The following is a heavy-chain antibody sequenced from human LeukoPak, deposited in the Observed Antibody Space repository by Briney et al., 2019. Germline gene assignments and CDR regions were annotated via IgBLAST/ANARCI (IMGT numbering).Heavy chain of an antibody. CDR1: GYTFPSYY. J-gene: IGHJ4*02. Sequence: GASVKVSCKASGYTFPSYYMHWVRQAPGQGLEWMGIINPSTGGTVYAQNFQGRVTITADKSTSTAYMELSSLRSEDTAVYYCARGPLVVPAAISDHGNTTLDYWGQGTLVTVSS. CDR3: ARGPLVVPAAISDHGNTTLDY. CDR2: INPSTGGT. V-gene: IGHV1-46*01. D-gene: IGHD2-2*02.